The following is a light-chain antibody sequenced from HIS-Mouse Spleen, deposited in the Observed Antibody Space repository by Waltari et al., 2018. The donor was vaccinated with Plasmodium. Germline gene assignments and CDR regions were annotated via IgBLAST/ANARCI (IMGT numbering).Light chain of an antibody. CDR1: QSISSY. CDR2: AAS. CDR3: QQSYSTWT. J-gene: IGKJ1*01. Sequence: DIQMTQSPSSLSASVGDRVTITCRASQSISSYLTWYQQKPGKAPKLLSYAASSLQSGVPSRFSGSGSGTDFILTISSLQPEDFATYYCQQSYSTWTFGQGTKVEIK. V-gene: IGKV1-39*01.